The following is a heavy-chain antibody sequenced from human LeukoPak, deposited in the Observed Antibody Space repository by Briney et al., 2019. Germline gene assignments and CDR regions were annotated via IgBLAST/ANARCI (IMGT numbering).Heavy chain of an antibody. CDR3: ARDRKVVTIFGVAVHFDY. V-gene: IGHV3-7*01. J-gene: IGHJ4*02. D-gene: IGHD3-3*01. CDR1: GFTFSSYW. CDR2: IKQDGSEK. Sequence: RPGGSLRLSCAASGFTFSSYWMSWVRQAPGKGLEWVANIKQDGSEKYYVDSVKGRFTISRDNAKNSLYLQMNSLRAEDTAVYYCARDRKVVTIFGVAVHFDYWGQGTLVTVSS.